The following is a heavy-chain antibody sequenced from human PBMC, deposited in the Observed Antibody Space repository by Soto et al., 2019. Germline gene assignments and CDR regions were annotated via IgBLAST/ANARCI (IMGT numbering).Heavy chain of an antibody. Sequence: EVHLVESGGGLVKPGGSLRLSCAVVRFTFSSCTVKWVRQAPGKGLEWVSSISPSTSHIYYADSVQGRFTISRDNAKNSLFLQMNSLRAEDTVVYYCSGCSGGACHQNYGMDVWGQGTTVTVS. J-gene: IGHJ6*02. CDR1: RFTFSSCT. D-gene: IGHD2-15*01. V-gene: IGHV3-21*01. CDR3: SGCSGGACHQNYGMDV. CDR2: ISPSTSHI.